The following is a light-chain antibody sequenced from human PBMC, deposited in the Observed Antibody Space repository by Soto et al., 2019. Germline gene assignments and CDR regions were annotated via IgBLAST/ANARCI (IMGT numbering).Light chain of an antibody. CDR1: QSISSY. J-gene: IGKJ1*01. CDR3: QQYGSSPPRT. V-gene: IGKV1-39*01. Sequence: DIQMTQSPSSLSASVGDRVTITCRASQSISSYLNWYQQKPGKAPKLLIYAASSLQSGVPSRFSGSGSGTDFTLTISRLEPEDFAVYYCQQYGSSPPRTFGQGTKV. CDR2: AAS.